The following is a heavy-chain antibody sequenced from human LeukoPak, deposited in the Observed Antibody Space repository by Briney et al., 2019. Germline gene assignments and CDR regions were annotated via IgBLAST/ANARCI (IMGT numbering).Heavy chain of an antibody. J-gene: IGHJ6*02. V-gene: IGHV4-34*01. CDR2: INHSGST. Sequence: SETLSLTCAVYGGSFSGYYWSWIRQPPGKGLEWIGEINHSGSTNYNPSLKSRVTISVGTSKNQFSLKLSSVTAADTAVYYCARVSYDFWSGYYGMDVWGQGTTVTVSS. CDR3: ARVSYDFWSGYYGMDV. CDR1: GGSFSGYY. D-gene: IGHD3-3*01.